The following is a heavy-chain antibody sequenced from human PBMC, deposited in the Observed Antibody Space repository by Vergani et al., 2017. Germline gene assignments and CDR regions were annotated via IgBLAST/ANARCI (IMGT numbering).Heavy chain of an antibody. CDR2: ISYDGTQK. CDR3: ATKSCGTPGCQIGYFRE. D-gene: IGHD1-1*01. V-gene: IGHV3-30*03. CDR1: GFTSSYCG. J-gene: IGHJ1*01. Sequence: QVHLVESGGGGVQPGRSLRLSCVVSGFTSSYCGMHWVRQAPGKGLEWVAVISYDGTQKYYADSVKERFTISREDSKSTLYLQMNSLRTEDTAVYYCATKSCGTPGCQIGYFREWGQGTLVTVSS.